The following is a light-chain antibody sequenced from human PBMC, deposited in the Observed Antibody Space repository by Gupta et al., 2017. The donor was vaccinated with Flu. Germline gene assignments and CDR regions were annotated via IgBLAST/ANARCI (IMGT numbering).Light chain of an antibody. Sequence: SHELTQPPSVSVSAGQTARITCFGDELPKKYAYWYQQKPGQAPVMVIYQDNKRPSGIPERFSASSSGTTVTLTISGVQAEDEADYFCQTTDSSGGYRWMFGGGTKLTVL. V-gene: IGLV3-25*02. CDR1: ELPKKY. CDR2: QDN. CDR3: QTTDSSGGYRWM. J-gene: IGLJ3*02.